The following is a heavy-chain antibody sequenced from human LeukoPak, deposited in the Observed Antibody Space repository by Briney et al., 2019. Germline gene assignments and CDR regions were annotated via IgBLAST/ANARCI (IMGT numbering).Heavy chain of an antibody. V-gene: IGHV3-21*01. J-gene: IGHJ4*02. Sequence: GGSLRLSCAASGFTFSRYSMNWVRQAPGKGLEWVSSMSIISGIKYYADSVKGRFTISRDNGENSLYLQMNSLRVEDTAVYYCAREFEYRTSGAGYWGQGTLVTISS. CDR2: MSIISGIK. D-gene: IGHD6-6*01. CDR1: GFTFSRYS. CDR3: AREFEYRTSGAGY.